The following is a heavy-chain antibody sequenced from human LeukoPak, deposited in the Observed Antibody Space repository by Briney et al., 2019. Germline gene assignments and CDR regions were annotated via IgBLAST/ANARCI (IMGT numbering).Heavy chain of an antibody. J-gene: IGHJ5*02. V-gene: IGHV1-18*01. CDR3: ARVSTVTSWFDP. Sequence: ASVKVSCKAYGYTFTSYGISWVRQAPGQGLEWMGWISAYNGNTNYAQKLQGRVIMTTDTSTSTAYMELRSLRSDDTAVYYCARVSTVTSWFDPRGQGTLVTVSS. CDR2: ISAYNGNT. D-gene: IGHD4-11*01. CDR1: GYTFTSYG.